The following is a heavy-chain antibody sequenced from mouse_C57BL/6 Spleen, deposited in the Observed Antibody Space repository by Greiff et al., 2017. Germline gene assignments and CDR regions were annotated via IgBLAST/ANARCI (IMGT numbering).Heavy chain of an antibody. CDR3: ASVYDGFTWAFAD. CDR2: ISGGGGNT. J-gene: IGHJ3*01. CDR1: GFTFSSYT. Sequence: EVQVVESGGGLVKPGGSLKLSCAASGFTFSSYTMSWVRQTPEKRLEWVATISGGGGNTYYPDSVKGRFTISRDTAKNTRYLQMSSLRSEDTALYYCASVYDGFTWAFADRGQGTLVTVSA. D-gene: IGHD2-3*01. V-gene: IGHV5-9*01.